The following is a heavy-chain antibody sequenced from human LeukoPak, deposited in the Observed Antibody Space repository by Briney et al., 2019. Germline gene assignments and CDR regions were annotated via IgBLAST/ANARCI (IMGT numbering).Heavy chain of an antibody. CDR1: GFIFSRYW. V-gene: IGHV3-74*01. Sequence: GGSLRLSCAASGFIFSRYWMHWVRQAPGKGLVWVSRINGDGSTLSYADSVKGRFTISRDNSKNTLYLQMNSLRAEDTAMYYCARDLKHYYDSSGSGWGQGTLVTVSS. J-gene: IGHJ4*02. D-gene: IGHD3-22*01. CDR2: INGDGSTL. CDR3: ARDLKHYYDSSGSG.